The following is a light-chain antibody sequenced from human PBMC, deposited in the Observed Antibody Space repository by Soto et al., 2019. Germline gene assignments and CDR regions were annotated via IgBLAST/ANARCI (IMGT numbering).Light chain of an antibody. V-gene: IGLV2-23*01. CDR2: EGT. J-gene: IGLJ1*01. CDR3: CSYAGSGTSGYV. CDR1: SSDVGSYNL. Sequence: QSALTQPASVSGSPGQSITISCTGTSSDVGSYNLDSWYQQHPGKAPKLMIYEGTKRPSGVSNRFSGSKSGNTASLTIAGLQAEDEADYYCCSYAGSGTSGYVFGSGTKLTVL.